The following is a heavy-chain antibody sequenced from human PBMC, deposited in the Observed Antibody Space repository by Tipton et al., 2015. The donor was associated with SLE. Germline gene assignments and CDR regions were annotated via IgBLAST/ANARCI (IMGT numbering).Heavy chain of an antibody. CDR1: GGSISSSSYC. J-gene: IGHJ6*03. CDR2: IYYSGST. CDR3: ARGYGDSHIDYYYYYMDV. D-gene: IGHD4-17*01. Sequence: TLSLTCTVSGGSISSSSYCWGWIRQPPGKGLEWIGSIYYSGSTYYNPSLKSRVTISVDTSKNQFSLKLSSVTAADTAVYYCARGYGDSHIDYYYYYMDVWGKGTTVTVSS. V-gene: IGHV4-39*01.